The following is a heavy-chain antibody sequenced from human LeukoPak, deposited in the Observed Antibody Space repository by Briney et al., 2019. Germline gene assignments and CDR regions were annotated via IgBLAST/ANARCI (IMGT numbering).Heavy chain of an antibody. J-gene: IGHJ4*02. Sequence: GGSLRLSCAASGFISSTYSMNWVRQAPGKGLGWVSQISGNSVTRYYADSVKGRFTISRDNVKNSLYLQMNSLRVEDTAVYYCAKDYTYQPMRGGHGYWGQGTLVTVSS. CDR1: GFISSTYS. CDR3: AKDYTYQPMRGGHGY. V-gene: IGHV3-48*01. CDR2: ISGNSVTR. D-gene: IGHD2-2*01.